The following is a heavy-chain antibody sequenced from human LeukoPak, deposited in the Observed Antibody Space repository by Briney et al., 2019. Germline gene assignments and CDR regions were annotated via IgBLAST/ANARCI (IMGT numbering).Heavy chain of an antibody. CDR1: GGTFSSYA. CDR2: IIPIFGTA. J-gene: IGHJ4*02. Sequence: SVKVSCKASGGTFSSYAVSWVRQAPGQGLEWMGGIIPIFGTANYAQKFQGRVTITADESTSTAYMELSSLRSEDTAVYYCAREGDSSFGYFDYWGQGTLVTVSS. D-gene: IGHD6-13*01. CDR3: AREGDSSFGYFDY. V-gene: IGHV1-69*13.